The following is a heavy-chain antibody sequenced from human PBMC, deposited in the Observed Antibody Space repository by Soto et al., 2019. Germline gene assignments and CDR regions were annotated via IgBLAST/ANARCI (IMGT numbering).Heavy chain of an antibody. CDR1: GGSIRSYY. J-gene: IGHJ4*02. CDR2: IFYSGST. Sequence: SETLSLTCTVSGGSIRSYYWTWIRQPPGKGLEWLGYIFYSGSTFYNPSLRSRVTISIHTSKSQFSLQLTSVTAADTAVYYCARGAADTAMVDSWGQGTLVTVSS. V-gene: IGHV4-59*01. D-gene: IGHD5-18*01. CDR3: ARGAADTAMVDS.